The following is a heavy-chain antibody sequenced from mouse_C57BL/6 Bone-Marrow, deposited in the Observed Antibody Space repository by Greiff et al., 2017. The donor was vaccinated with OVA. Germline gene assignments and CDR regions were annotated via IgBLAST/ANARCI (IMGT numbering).Heavy chain of an antibody. Sequence: EVMLVESGGGLVKPGGSLKLSCAASGFTFSSYAMSWVRQTPEKRLEWVATISDGGSYTYYPDNVKGRFTISRDNAKNNLYLQMSHLKSEDTAMYYCARERDYGSSLWYFDVWGTGTTVTVSS. J-gene: IGHJ1*03. CDR3: ARERDYGSSLWYFDV. CDR2: ISDGGSYT. D-gene: IGHD1-1*01. V-gene: IGHV5-4*01. CDR1: GFTFSSYA.